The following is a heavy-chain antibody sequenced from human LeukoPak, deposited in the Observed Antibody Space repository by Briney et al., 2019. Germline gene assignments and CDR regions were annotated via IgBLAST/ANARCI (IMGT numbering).Heavy chain of an antibody. Sequence: SETLSLTCTVSGGSISSYYWSWIRQPAGKGLEWIGRIYTSGSTNYNPSLKSRVTISVDTSKNQFSLKLSSVTAADTAVYYCARGPRGGSYRYFDYWGQGTLVTVSS. CDR3: ARGPRGGSYRYFDY. D-gene: IGHD1-26*01. J-gene: IGHJ4*02. V-gene: IGHV4-4*07. CDR1: GGSISSYY. CDR2: IYTSGST.